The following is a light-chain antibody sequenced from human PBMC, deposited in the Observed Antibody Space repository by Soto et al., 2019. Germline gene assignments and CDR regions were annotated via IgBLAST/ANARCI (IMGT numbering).Light chain of an antibody. Sequence: EIVMAQSPAALSVSPGDRATRCCRASQSVRSNLSWYEQKAGQAPRLVIYAASTRPTCIPDRFSGSVSGTEFTLTISSLQSEDFAVYYCQQYNEWPPFTFGQGTRLEIK. J-gene: IGKJ5*01. CDR1: QSVRSN. CDR3: QQYNEWPPFT. CDR2: AAS. V-gene: IGKV3-15*01.